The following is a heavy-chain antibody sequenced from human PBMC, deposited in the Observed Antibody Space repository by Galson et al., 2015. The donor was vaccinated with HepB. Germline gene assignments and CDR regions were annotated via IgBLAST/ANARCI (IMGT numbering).Heavy chain of an antibody. CDR2: ISSSSSTI. D-gene: IGHD3-22*01. V-gene: IGHV3-48*02. J-gene: IGHJ3*02. CDR3: ARDRAFTMIVLYDAFDI. CDR1: GFTFSSYS. Sequence: SLRLSCAASGFTFSSYSMNWVRQAPGKGLEWVSYISSSSSTIYYADSVKGRFTISRDNAKNSLYLQMNSLRDEDTAVYYCARDRAFTMIVLYDAFDIWGQGTMVTVSS.